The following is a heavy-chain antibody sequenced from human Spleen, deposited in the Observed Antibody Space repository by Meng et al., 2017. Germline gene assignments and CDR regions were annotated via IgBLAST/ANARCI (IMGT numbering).Heavy chain of an antibody. CDR2: INPKSGDT. CDR1: GYTFSGYY. V-gene: IGHV1-2*06. J-gene: IGHJ4*02. CDR3: ARDEDISAAGKLFGDY. Sequence: LLQSGVEVPESGASDKVSCRASGYTFSGYYIHWMRKAPGQGLEWMGRINPKSGDTHYAQKFQARVTMTGDTSISTAYMELRELRSDDTAMYYCARDEDISAAGKLFGDYWGQGTLVTVSS. D-gene: IGHD6-25*01.